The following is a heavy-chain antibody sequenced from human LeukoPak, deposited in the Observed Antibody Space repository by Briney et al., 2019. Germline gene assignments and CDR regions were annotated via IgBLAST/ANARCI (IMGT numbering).Heavy chain of an antibody. CDR3: ARDGDRTQAVSFDY. D-gene: IGHD1-1*01. CDR2: ISSSGSTI. J-gene: IGHJ4*02. CDR1: GFIISTYD. V-gene: IGHV3-48*03. Sequence: GGSLRLSCAASGFIISTYDMNCVRQAPGKGLEWVSYISSSGSTIYYADSVKGRFTISRDNAKNSLYLQMNSLRAEDTAIYYCARDGDRTQAVSFDYWGQGALVTVSS.